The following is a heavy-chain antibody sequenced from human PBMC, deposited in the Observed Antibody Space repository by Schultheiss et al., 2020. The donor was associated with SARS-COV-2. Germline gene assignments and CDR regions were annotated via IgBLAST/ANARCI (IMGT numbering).Heavy chain of an antibody. Sequence: SETLSLTCTVSGGSISSSSYYWGWIRQPPGKGLEWIGSIYYSGSTYYNPSLKSRVTISVDTSKNQFSLKLSSVTAADTAVYYCARHSILWFGELLGNWFDPWGQGTLVTVSS. V-gene: IGHV4-39*01. D-gene: IGHD3-10*01. J-gene: IGHJ5*02. CDR1: GGSISSSSYY. CDR2: IYYSGST. CDR3: ARHSILWFGELLGNWFDP.